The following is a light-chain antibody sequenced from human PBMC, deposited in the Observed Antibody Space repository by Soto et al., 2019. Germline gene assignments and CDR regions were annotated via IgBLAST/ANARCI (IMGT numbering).Light chain of an antibody. CDR3: SSYTSTSTPWV. Sequence: QSALTQPASVSGSPGQSITIFCSGTSSDVGAYKFDSWYRHHPGKAPQVMIYEVSNRPSGVSNRFSGSKSGNTASLIISGLQPEDEGDYYCSSYTSTSTPWVFGGGTKVTVL. J-gene: IGLJ3*02. CDR2: EVS. V-gene: IGLV2-14*01. CDR1: SSDVGAYKF.